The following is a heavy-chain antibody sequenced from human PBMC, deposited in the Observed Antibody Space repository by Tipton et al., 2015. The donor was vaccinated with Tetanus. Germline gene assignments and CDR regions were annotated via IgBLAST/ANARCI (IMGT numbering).Heavy chain of an antibody. CDR3: VHQPIGYNCCFGLDA. V-gene: IGHV1-2*02. CDR1: GYSSIGYY. D-gene: IGHD2-2*01. J-gene: IGHJ6*02. CDR2: LTPHTGGT. Sequence: QLVQSGAEVKKPGASLKVSCKASGYSSIGYYIHWVRQAPGQGLEWMGWLTPHTGGTKYAQEFQGRVTMTRDTSISTAYMELSGLRYDDTAVYVCVHQPIGYNCCFGLDAWGQVATATVSS.